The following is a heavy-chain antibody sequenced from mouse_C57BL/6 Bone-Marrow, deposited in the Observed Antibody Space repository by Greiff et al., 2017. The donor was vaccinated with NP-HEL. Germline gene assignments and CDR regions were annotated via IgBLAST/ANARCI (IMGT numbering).Heavy chain of an antibody. V-gene: IGHV1-69*01. CDR1: GYTFTSYW. Sequence: VQLQQPGAELVMPGASVKLSCKASGYTFTSYWMHWVKQRPGQGLEWIGEIDPSDSYTNYNQKFKGKSTLTVDKSSSTAYMQLSSLTSEDSAVDYCARQGITTFFDYWGQGTTLTVSS. D-gene: IGHD2-4*01. J-gene: IGHJ2*01. CDR2: IDPSDSYT. CDR3: ARQGITTFFDY.